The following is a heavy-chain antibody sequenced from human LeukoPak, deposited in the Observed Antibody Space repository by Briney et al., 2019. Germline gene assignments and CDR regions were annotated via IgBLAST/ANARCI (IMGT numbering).Heavy chain of an antibody. V-gene: IGHV3-21*01. Sequence: SGGSLRLSCAASGFTFIIYSMNWVRQAPGKGLEWVSSIDSSSRNINYADSVKGRFTISRDNSKNTLYLQMNSLRAEDTAVYYCARDRGSSSWYYFDYWGQGALVSVSS. CDR2: IDSSSRNI. CDR1: GFTFIIYS. J-gene: IGHJ4*02. CDR3: ARDRGSSSWYYFDY. D-gene: IGHD6-13*01.